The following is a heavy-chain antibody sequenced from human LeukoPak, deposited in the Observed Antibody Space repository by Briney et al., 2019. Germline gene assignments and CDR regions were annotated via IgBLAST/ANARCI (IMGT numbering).Heavy chain of an antibody. V-gene: IGHV3-21*01. CDR3: ARAAIAAARIYYYMDV. Sequence: GGSLRLSCAASGFTFRSHGMNWVRQAPGKGLEWVSFISTSSSYIHNADSVKGRFTISRDNAENSLYLQMNSLRAEDTAVYYCARAAIAAARIYYYMDVWGKGTTVTVSS. J-gene: IGHJ6*03. D-gene: IGHD6-13*01. CDR2: ISTSSSYI. CDR1: GFTFRSHG.